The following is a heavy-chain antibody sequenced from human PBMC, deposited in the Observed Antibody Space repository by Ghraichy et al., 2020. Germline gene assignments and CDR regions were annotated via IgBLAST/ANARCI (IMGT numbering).Heavy chain of an antibody. CDR1: GFTSSSYW. J-gene: IGHJ6*02. D-gene: IGHD3-3*02. Sequence: GGSPRLSCGASGFTSSSYWMTWVRQAPGKGLEWVANINQDGTEKFYVDSVKGRFTISRDNANNSVFLQMSSLRAEDTAVYYCAREKHYQILYDFYAMDVWGQGTPVTVSS. V-gene: IGHV3-7*01. CDR2: INQDGTEK. CDR3: AREKHYQILYDFYAMDV.